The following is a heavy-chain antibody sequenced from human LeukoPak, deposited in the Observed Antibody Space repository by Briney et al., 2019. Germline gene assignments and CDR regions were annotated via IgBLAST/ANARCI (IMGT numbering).Heavy chain of an antibody. D-gene: IGHD3-3*01. CDR1: GYTLTGYY. CDR2: INANSGAT. Sequence: ASVKVSCKASGYTLTGYYLHWVRQAPGQGLEWMGWINANSGATNRAQKFQGRVTMTRDTSISTAYMELSRLRSDDTAVYYCARVLEWSYYYYYYMDVWGKGTTVTVSS. V-gene: IGHV1-2*02. CDR3: ARVLEWSYYYYYYMDV. J-gene: IGHJ6*03.